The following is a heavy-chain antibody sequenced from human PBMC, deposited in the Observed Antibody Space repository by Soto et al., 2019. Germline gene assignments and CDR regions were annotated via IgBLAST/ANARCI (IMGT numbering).Heavy chain of an antibody. J-gene: IGHJ5*02. CDR2: IIPIFGTA. CDR3: ARKQQLVNWFDP. D-gene: IGHD6-13*01. CDR1: GGTFSSYA. Sequence: SVKVSCKASGGTFSSYAISWVRQAPGQGLEWMGGIIPIFGTANYAQKFQGRVTITADESTSTAYMELSSLRSEDTAVYYCARKQQLVNWFDPWGQGTLVTVSS. V-gene: IGHV1-69*13.